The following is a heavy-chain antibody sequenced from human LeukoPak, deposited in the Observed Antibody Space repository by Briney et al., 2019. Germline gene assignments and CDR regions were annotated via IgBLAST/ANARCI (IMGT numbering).Heavy chain of an antibody. D-gene: IGHD3-22*01. J-gene: IGHJ6*02. CDR3: AKDRGIIVIMTTGGMDV. CDR1: GFTFSSYG. Sequence: PGRSLRLSCAASGFTFSSYGMHWVRQAPGKGLEWVAVIWYDGSNKYYADSVKGRFTISRDNSKNTLYLQMNSLRAEDTAVYYCAKDRGIIVIMTTGGMDVWGQGTTVTVSS. V-gene: IGHV3-33*06. CDR2: IWYDGSNK.